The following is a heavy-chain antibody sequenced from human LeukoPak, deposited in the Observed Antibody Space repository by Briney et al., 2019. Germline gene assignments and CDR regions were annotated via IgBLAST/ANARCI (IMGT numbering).Heavy chain of an antibody. CDR2: IYYSGST. V-gene: IGHV4-59*11. J-gene: IGHJ4*02. CDR1: GGSIGSHY. CDR3: ARVGPATIYYGSGIGGFDY. Sequence: SETLSLTCTVSGGSIGSHYWTWIRQPPGKGLEWIGYIYYSGSTNYNPSLKSRVTISVDTSKNQFSLKLSSVTAADTAVYYCARVGPATIYYGSGIGGFDYWGQGTLVTVSS. D-gene: IGHD3-10*01.